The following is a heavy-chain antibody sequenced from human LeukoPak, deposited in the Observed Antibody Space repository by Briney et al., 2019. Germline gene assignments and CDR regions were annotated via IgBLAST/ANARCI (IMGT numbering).Heavy chain of an antibody. Sequence: GGSLRLSCAASGFTFSTYAMNWVRQAPGKGLEWVSSISKSSDYIKYADSVRGRFTISRDNAKNSLYLQMNSLRAEDTAVYYCARDGGKYYDILTGYCDFDYWGQGTLVTVSS. J-gene: IGHJ4*02. V-gene: IGHV3-21*01. CDR1: GFTFSTYA. CDR3: ARDGGKYYDILTGYCDFDY. CDR2: ISKSSDYI. D-gene: IGHD3-9*01.